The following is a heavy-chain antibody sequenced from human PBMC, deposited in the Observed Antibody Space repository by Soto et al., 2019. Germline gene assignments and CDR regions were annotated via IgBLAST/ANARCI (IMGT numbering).Heavy chain of an antibody. CDR1: GGSISSSNW. V-gene: IGHV4-4*02. D-gene: IGHD6-13*01. CDR2: IYHSGST. J-gene: IGHJ6*02. CDR3: ARGGIAAAGTYYYYGMDV. Sequence: SETLSLTCAVSGGSISSSNWWSWVRQPPGKGLEWIGEIYHSGSTNYNPSLKSRVTISVDKSKNQFSLKLSSVTAADTAVYYCARGGIAAAGTYYYYGMDVWGQXTTVTV.